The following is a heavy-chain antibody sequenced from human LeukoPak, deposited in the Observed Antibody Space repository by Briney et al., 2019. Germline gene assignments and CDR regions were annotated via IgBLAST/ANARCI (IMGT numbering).Heavy chain of an antibody. D-gene: IGHD2-2*01. CDR1: GGSFSGYY. CDR2: INHSGST. J-gene: IGHJ6*02. V-gene: IGHV4-34*01. CDR3: ASCGSTSCYYYYGMDV. Sequence: PSETLSLTCAVYGGSFSGYYWSWIRQPPGKGLEWIGGINHSGSTNYNPSLKSRVTISVDTSKNQFSLKLSSVTAADTAVYYCASCGSTSCYYYYGMDVWGQGTTVTVSS.